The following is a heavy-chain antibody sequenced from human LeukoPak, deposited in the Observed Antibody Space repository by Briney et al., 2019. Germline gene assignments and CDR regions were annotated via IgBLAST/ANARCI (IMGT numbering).Heavy chain of an antibody. J-gene: IGHJ6*03. CDR2: IYYSGST. Sequence: TLSLTCTVSGGSISSGGYYWSWIRQHPGKGLEWIVYIYYSGSTYYNPSLKSRVTISVYTSKNQFSLKLSSVTAADTAVYYCARGGTIAAAGFYYYYYMDVWGKGTTVTVSS. CDR3: ARGGTIAAAGFYYYYYMDV. D-gene: IGHD6-13*01. V-gene: IGHV4-31*03. CDR1: GGSISSGGYY.